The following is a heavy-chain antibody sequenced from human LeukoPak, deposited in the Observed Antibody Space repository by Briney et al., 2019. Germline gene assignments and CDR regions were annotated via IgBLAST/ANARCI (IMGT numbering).Heavy chain of an antibody. V-gene: IGHV1-46*01. CDR1: GHTFARYY. CDR3: ARGGYYDSSGSFDP. Sequence: ASVKVSCKASGHTFARYYIHWVRQAPGHGLAWMGIINPSGGSARYAQKFQGRVTMTRDTSTSTVYMELSSLRSDDTAVYYCARGGYYDSSGSFDPWGQGTLVTVSS. D-gene: IGHD3-22*01. CDR2: INPSGGSA. J-gene: IGHJ5*02.